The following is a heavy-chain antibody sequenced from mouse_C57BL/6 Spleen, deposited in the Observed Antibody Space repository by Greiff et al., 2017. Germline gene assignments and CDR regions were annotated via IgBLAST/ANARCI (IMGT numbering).Heavy chain of an antibody. CDR3: TSPPSDMVTTDFDV. V-gene: IGHV1-15*01. Sequence: VQLQQSGAELVRPGASVTLSCKASGYTFTDYEMHWVKQTPVHGLEWIGAIDPETGGTAYNQKFKGKAILTADKSSSTAYMELRGLTSEDSAVYYCTSPPSDMVTTDFDVWGTGTTVTVSS. J-gene: IGHJ1*03. D-gene: IGHD2-2*01. CDR1: GYTFTDYE. CDR2: IDPETGGT.